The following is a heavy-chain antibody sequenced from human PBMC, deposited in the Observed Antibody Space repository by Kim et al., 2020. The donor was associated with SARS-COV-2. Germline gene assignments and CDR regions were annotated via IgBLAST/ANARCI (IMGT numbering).Heavy chain of an antibody. J-gene: IGHJ4*02. CDR2: VYNSGTS. V-gene: IGHV4-39*07. CDR1: GVSISTNYHY. CDR3: ASNVGSTPDYYFDY. D-gene: IGHD1-26*01. Sequence: SETLSLTCSVSGVSISTNYHYWGWVRQPPGKGLVWFLSVYNSGTSYYNPSLKSRVTFSGDTSKNQFSRNIRFVTAADTAVYYCASNVGSTPDYYFDYWGRGALVSV.